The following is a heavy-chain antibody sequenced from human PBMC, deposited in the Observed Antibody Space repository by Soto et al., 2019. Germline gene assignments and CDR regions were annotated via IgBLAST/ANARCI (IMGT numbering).Heavy chain of an antibody. J-gene: IGHJ4*02. CDR3: AKNIYDRSGYYHYLDY. CDR1: GFTFSSYA. D-gene: IGHD3-22*01. V-gene: IGHV3-23*01. CDR2: ISGSGGST. Sequence: GGSLRLSCAASGFTFSSYAMSWVRQAPGKGLEWVSAISGSGGSTYYADSVKGRFTISRDNSKNTLYLQMNSLRAEDTAVYYCAKNIYDRSGYYHYLDYWGQGTLVTVSS.